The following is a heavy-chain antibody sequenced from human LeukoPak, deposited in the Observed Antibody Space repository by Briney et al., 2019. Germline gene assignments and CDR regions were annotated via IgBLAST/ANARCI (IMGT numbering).Heavy chain of an antibody. CDR3: ARGRGGLLWFGEFNS. CDR1: GFTFSSYW. J-gene: IGHJ4*02. V-gene: IGHV3-7*04. D-gene: IGHD3-10*01. Sequence: GGSLRLSCAASGFTFSSYWMSWVRQAPGKGLEWVANIKQDGSEKYYVDSVRGRFTISRDNANNSLFLQMNSLRAEDTAVYYCARGRGGLLWFGEFNSWGQGTLVTVSS. CDR2: IKQDGSEK.